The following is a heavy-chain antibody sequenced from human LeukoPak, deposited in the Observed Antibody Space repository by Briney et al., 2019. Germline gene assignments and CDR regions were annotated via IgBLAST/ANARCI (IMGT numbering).Heavy chain of an antibody. Sequence: PGGSLRLSCAASGFPFSSYGMHWVRQAPGKGLEWVAVISYDGSNKYYADSVKGRFTISRDNSKNTLYLQMNSLRAEDTAVYYCANGFHWVRTPQYGMDVWGQGTTVTVSS. D-gene: IGHD3-10*01. CDR1: GFPFSSYG. CDR2: ISYDGSNK. CDR3: ANGFHWVRTPQYGMDV. V-gene: IGHV3-30*18. J-gene: IGHJ6*02.